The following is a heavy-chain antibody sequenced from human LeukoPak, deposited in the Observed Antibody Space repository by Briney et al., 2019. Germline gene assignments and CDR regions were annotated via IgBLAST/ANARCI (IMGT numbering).Heavy chain of an antibody. CDR3: AREGLRYFDWLLYAPNFDY. D-gene: IGHD3-9*01. V-gene: IGHV1-2*02. Sequence: ASVKVSCKASGYTFTGYYMHWVRQAPGQGLEWMGWINPNSGGTNYAQKFQGRVTMTRDTSISTAYMELSRLRSDDTAVYYCAREGLRYFDWLLYAPNFDYWGQGTLVTVSS. J-gene: IGHJ4*02. CDR2: INPNSGGT. CDR1: GYTFTGYY.